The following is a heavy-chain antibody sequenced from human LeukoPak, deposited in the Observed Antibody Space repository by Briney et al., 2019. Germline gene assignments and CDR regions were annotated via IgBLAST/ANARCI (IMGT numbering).Heavy chain of an antibody. V-gene: IGHV4-34*01. CDR3: ARNPYSSSWYGRPFDY. Sequence: SETLSLTCAVYGGSFSGYYWSWIRQPPGKGLEWIGEINHSGSTNYNPSLKSRVTISVDTSKNQFSLKLNSVTAADTAVYYCARNPYSSSWYGRPFDYWGQGTLVTVSS. J-gene: IGHJ4*02. CDR2: INHSGST. D-gene: IGHD6-13*01. CDR1: GGSFSGYY.